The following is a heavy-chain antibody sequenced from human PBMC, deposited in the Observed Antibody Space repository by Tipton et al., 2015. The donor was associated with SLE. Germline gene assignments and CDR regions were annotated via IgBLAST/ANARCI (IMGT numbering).Heavy chain of an antibody. J-gene: IGHJ3*02. CDR3: ARYGGSESFDI. CDR2: IFTGGSP. Sequence: LRLSCTVSGGSIRNDKYYWSWIRQPAGKGLEWIGRIFTGGSPNYSPSLKSRVSISVDTSKNEVYLKLTSVTAADTAVYFCARYGGSESFDIWGQGTVVSVSS. D-gene: IGHD3-16*01. CDR1: GGSIRNDKYY. V-gene: IGHV4-61*02.